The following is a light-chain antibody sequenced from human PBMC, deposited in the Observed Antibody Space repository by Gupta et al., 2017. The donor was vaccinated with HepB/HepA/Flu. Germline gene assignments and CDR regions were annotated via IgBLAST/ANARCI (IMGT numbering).Light chain of an antibody. Sequence: EIVTTQSPATLSVSPGESGTLSCRASQSVGSTLAWYQQKPSQAPRLIIYGASPRAPGVPARFSGDGSGIAFTLTISSLQSEDFAVYSCQQYNNWPLTFGGGTKVEIK. V-gene: IGKV3-15*01. CDR2: GAS. J-gene: IGKJ4*01. CDR3: QQYNNWPLT. CDR1: QSVGST.